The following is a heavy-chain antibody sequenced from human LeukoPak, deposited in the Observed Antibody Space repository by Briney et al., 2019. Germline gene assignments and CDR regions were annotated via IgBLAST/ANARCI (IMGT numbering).Heavy chain of an antibody. CDR2: IYHSGST. D-gene: IGHD6-13*01. CDR1: GGSISRHY. J-gene: IGHJ6*02. CDR3: ARDPSYSSSSYYYYYGMDV. V-gene: IGHV4-59*11. Sequence: PSETLSLTCTVSGGSISRHYWSWIRQPPGKGLEWIGYIYHSGSTSYNPSLKSRVTISVDTSKNQFSLKVSSVTAADTAVYYCARDPSYSSSSYYYYYGMDVWGQGTTVTVSS.